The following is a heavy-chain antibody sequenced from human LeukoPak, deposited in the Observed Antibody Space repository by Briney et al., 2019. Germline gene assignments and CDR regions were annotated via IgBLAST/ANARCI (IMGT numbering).Heavy chain of an antibody. J-gene: IGHJ4*01. V-gene: IGHV4-39*07. Sequence: PSETLSLTCSVSGGSISNGDYYWGWIRQAPGKGLEWIGSIFDGETTHYNPSLKNRATISVDTSKNQFSLKLTSVTAADATMYYCARQLPTAAADTRGYFDYWGQGTVVTVS. CDR2: IFDGETT. CDR1: GGSISNGDYY. D-gene: IGHD6-25*01. CDR3: ARQLPTAAADTRGYFDY.